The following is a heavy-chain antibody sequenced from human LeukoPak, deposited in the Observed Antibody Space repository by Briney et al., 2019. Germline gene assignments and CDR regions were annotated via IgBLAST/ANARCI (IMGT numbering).Heavy chain of an antibody. Sequence: GSLRLSCTASGFTFSNAWMSWVRQPPGKGLEWIGEIYHSGSTNYNPSLKSRVTISVDKSKNQFSLKLSSVTAADTAVYYCARVGSSVNFDYWGQGTLVTVSS. J-gene: IGHJ4*02. D-gene: IGHD3-10*01. CDR3: ARVGSSVNFDY. V-gene: IGHV4-4*02. CDR2: IYHSGST. CDR1: GFTFSNAW.